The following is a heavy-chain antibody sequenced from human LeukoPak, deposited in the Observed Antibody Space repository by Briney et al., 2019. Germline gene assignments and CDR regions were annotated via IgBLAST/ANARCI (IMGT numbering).Heavy chain of an antibody. CDR1: GGSISSSRYY. Sequence: PSETLSLTCTVSGGSISSSRYYWGWIRQPPGKGLEWIGSVHYSGSTHFNPSLKSRLSISVYTSKNQFSLKLNSVTAADTAVYYCARPAAGDLSPFDHWGQGTLVPVSS. D-gene: IGHD7-27*01. CDR3: ARPAAGDLSPFDH. CDR2: VHYSGST. V-gene: IGHV4-39*01. J-gene: IGHJ4*02.